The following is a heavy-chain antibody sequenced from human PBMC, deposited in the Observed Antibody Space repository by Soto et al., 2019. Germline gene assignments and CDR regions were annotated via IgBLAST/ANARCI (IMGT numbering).Heavy chain of an antibody. D-gene: IGHD1-26*01. J-gene: IGHJ4*02. CDR3: ARNSGSYYSLGY. CDR1: GYTFTSYY. CDR2: INPSGGST. V-gene: IGHV1-46*01. Sequence: ASVKVSFKASGYTFTSYYMHWVRQAPGQGLEWMGIINPSGGSTSYAQKFQGRVTMTRDTSTSTVYMELSSLRSEDTAVYYCARNSGSYYSLGYWGQGTLVTVSS.